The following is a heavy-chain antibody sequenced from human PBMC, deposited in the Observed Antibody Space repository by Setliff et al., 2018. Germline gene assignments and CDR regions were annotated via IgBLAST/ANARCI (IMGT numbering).Heavy chain of an antibody. V-gene: IGHV1-18*01. J-gene: IGHJ1*01. Sequence: ASVKVSCKASGYTFTNFGISWVREAPGQGLEWMGWISASNGKTNYAQRFQGRVTMTTDTSASTAYMDLRSLRSDDTAVYYCARNIMIFGVLNTAEYFQHWGQDTLVTVSS. CDR2: ISASNGKT. CDR3: ARNIMIFGVLNTAEYFQH. D-gene: IGHD3-3*01. CDR1: GYTFTNFG.